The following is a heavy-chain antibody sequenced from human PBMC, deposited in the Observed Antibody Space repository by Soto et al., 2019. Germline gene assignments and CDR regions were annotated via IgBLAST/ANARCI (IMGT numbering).Heavy chain of an antibody. CDR3: ARRGRDYGDYYGMDV. CDR2: ISWNSGSI. CDR1: GFTFDDYA. V-gene: IGHV3-9*01. Sequence: EVQLVESGGGLVQPGGSLRLSCAASGFTFDDYAMHWVRQAPGKGLEWVSGISWNSGSIGYADSVKGRFTISRDNAKNSLYLQMNSLRAEDTALYYCARRGRDYGDYYGMDVWGQGTTVTVSS. D-gene: IGHD4-17*01. J-gene: IGHJ6*02.